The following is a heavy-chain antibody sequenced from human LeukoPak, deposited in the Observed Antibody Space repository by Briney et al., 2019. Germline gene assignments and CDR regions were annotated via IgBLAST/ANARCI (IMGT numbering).Heavy chain of an antibody. J-gene: IGHJ5*02. CDR3: ARVGRGTGSRFDP. V-gene: IGHV4-39*07. D-gene: IGHD1-26*01. Sequence: PSETLSLTCTVSGGSISSGSYYWGWIRQPPGKGLEWIASIYYSGSTYYNPSLESRVTISVDRPRNQFSLKLTSVTAADTAVYYCARVGRGTGSRFDPWGQGTLVTVSS. CDR1: GGSISSGSYY. CDR2: IYYSGST.